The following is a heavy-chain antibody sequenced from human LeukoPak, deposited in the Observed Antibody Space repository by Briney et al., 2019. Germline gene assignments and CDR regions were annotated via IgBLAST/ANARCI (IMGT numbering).Heavy chain of an antibody. V-gene: IGHV3-23*01. D-gene: IGHD3-10*01. CDR3: AKEEGFGEEGIKPNDY. Sequence: SGGSLRLSCAASGFTFSSYAMSWVRQAPGKGLEWVSAISGSGGSTYYADSVKGRFTISRDNSKNTLYLQMNSLRAEGTAVYYCAKEEGFGEEGIKPNDYWGQGTLVTVSS. CDR1: GFTFSSYA. J-gene: IGHJ4*02. CDR2: ISGSGGST.